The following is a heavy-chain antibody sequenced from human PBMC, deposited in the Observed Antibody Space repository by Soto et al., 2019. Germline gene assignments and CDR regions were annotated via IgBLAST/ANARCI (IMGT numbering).Heavy chain of an antibody. CDR2: INTNGVNT. J-gene: IGHJ4*02. CDR3: ARGRGEDSSGWATYCDY. Sequence: EVQLVESGGGSVQPGGSLRLSCAASGFTFSGYSMFWVRQAPGKGLEYVSAINTNGVNTFYAKSVKGRFTISRDNSKNTRYLKMGSLRAEDMAVYYWARGRGEDSSGWATYCDYGGQGTLVTVSS. CDR1: GFTFSGYS. D-gene: IGHD6-19*01. V-gene: IGHV3-64*01.